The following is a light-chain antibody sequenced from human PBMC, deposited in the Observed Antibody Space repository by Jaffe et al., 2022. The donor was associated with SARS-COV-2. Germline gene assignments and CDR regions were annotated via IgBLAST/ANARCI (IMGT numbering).Light chain of an antibody. Sequence: EIVLTQSPGTLSLSPGERATLSCRASQSVSSTYLAWYQQKPGQAPRLLIYGASNRATGIPDRFSGSGSGTDFTLTISRLEPEDFAMYYCQQYGSLWTFGQGTKVEIK. CDR3: QQYGSLWT. V-gene: IGKV3-20*01. CDR2: GAS. J-gene: IGKJ1*01. CDR1: QSVSSTY.